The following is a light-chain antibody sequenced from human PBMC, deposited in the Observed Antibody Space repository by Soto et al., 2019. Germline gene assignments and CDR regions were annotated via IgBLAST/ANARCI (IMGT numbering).Light chain of an antibody. Sequence: QSVLTQPASVSASPGQSITISCTGTSSYVGGYNYVSWYQQHPGKAPKLMIYEVSNRPSGVSNRFSGSKSDNTASLTISGLQAEDESDYYCSSYTSSSTPYVFGTGTKVTVL. CDR2: EVS. CDR3: SSYTSSSTPYV. V-gene: IGLV2-14*01. J-gene: IGLJ1*01. CDR1: SSYVGGYNY.